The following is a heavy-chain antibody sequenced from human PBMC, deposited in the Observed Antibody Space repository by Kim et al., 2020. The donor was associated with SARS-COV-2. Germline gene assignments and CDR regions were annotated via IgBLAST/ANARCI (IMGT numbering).Heavy chain of an antibody. CDR3: ARALHRYYYDSSGYPAEYFQH. CDR2: ISSSSSYI. J-gene: IGHJ1*01. D-gene: IGHD3-22*01. Sequence: GGSLRLSCAASGFTFSTYSMNWVRQAPGKGLEWVSSISSSSSYIYYADSVKGRFTITRDNAKKSLYLQMNSLRAENTAVYYCARALHRYYYDSSGYPAEYFQHWGQGTLVTVSS. CDR1: GFTFSTYS. V-gene: IGHV3-21*01.